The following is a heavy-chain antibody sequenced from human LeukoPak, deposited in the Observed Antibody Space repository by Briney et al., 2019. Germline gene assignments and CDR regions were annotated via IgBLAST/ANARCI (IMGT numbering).Heavy chain of an antibody. J-gene: IGHJ4*02. CDR3: ARTQSQSGSYRYYFGY. V-gene: IGHV4-61*08. D-gene: IGHD1-26*01. CDR2: IYYISNT. CDR1: GVSVGSAGYY. Sequence: SETLSLTCTVSGVSVGSAGYYWSWIRQPPGGGLEWIGYIYYISNTDYNPSLKSRVTMSLNPSGNQFSLKLNSVTAADTAMYYCARTQSQSGSYRYYFGYWGQGTLVTVSS.